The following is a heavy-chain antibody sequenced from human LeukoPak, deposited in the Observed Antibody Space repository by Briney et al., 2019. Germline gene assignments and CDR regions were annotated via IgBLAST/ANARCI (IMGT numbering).Heavy chain of an antibody. D-gene: IGHD5-18*01. V-gene: IGHV3-30-3*01. Sequence: GGSLRLSCAASGFTFSSYAMHWVRQAPGKGLEWVAVISYDGSNKYYADSVKGRFTISRDNSKNTLYLQMNSLRAEDTAVYYCASDEIQLWLNGYGMDVWGQGTTVTVSS. CDR2: ISYDGSNK. CDR3: ASDEIQLWLNGYGMDV. J-gene: IGHJ6*02. CDR1: GFTFSSYA.